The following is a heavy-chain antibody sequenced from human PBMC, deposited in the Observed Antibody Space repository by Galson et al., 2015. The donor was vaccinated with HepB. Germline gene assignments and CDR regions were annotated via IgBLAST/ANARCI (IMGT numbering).Heavy chain of an antibody. CDR3: AREYCSGGSCPYYYYGMDV. D-gene: IGHD2-15*01. CDR1: GFTFSSYA. CDR2: ISYDGSNK. J-gene: IGHJ6*02. V-gene: IGHV3-30*04. Sequence: SLRLSCAASGFTFSSYAMHWVRQAPGKGLEWVAVISYDGSNKYYADSVKGRFTISRDNSKNTLYLQMNSLRAEDTAVYYCAREYCSGGSCPYYYYGMDVWGQGTTVTVSS.